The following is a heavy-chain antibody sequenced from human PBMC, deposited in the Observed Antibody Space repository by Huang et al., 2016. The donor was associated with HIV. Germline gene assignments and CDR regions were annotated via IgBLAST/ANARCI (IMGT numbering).Heavy chain of an antibody. CDR3: ARERMMSWLDDHDAFDI. D-gene: IGHD1-1*01. J-gene: IGHJ3*02. CDR2: IKHSGNT. CDR1: GGSFSGYY. V-gene: IGHV4-34*01. Sequence: QVQLQQWGAGLLKPSETLSLTCAVYGGSFSGYYWSWIRQSPGKGLEWIGEIKHSGNTNSHPSLKSRLTISVDTSKNQFSLKLSSVTAADTAVYYCARERMMSWLDDHDAFDIWGQGTMVTVSS.